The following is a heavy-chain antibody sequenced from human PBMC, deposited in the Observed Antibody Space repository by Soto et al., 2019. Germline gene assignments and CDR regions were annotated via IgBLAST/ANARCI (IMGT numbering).Heavy chain of an antibody. CDR2: ISNGAGST. CDR1: GFTFSSYA. J-gene: IGHJ4*02. V-gene: IGHV3-23*01. Sequence: GGSLRLSCAASGFTFSSYAMSWVRQAPGEGLEWVASISNGAGSTYYADSVKGRFTISRDNSENTLYLQMNSLRAGDTAVYYCAQQLASFDFWGQGTLVSVS. CDR3: AQQLASFDF. D-gene: IGHD1-1*01.